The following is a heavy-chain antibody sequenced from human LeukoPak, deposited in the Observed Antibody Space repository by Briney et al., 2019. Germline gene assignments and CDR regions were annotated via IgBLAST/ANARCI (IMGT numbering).Heavy chain of an antibody. D-gene: IGHD2-15*01. CDR3: ARDLGVVAATQDYYYGMDV. CDR2: INPSGGST. Sequence: ASVKVSYKASGYTFTSYYMHWVRQAPGQGLEWMGIINPSGGSTSYAQKFQGRVTMTRDTSTSTVYMELSSLRSEDTAVYYCARDLGVVAATQDYYYGMDVWGQGTTVTVSS. V-gene: IGHV1-46*01. J-gene: IGHJ6*02. CDR1: GYTFTSYY.